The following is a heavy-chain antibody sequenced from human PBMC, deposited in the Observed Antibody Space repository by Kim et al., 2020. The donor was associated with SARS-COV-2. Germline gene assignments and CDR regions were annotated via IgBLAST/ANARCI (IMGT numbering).Heavy chain of an antibody. V-gene: IGHV1-58*01. CDR3: VADSSSLIAAAGTR. J-gene: IGHJ4*02. CDR2: IVVGSGNT. CDR1: GFTFTSSA. Sequence: SVKVSCKASGFTFTSSAVQWVRQARGQRLEWIGWIVVGSGNTNYAQKFQERVTITRDMSTSTAYMELSSLRSEDTAVYYCVADSSSLIAAAGTRWGQGTLVTVSS. D-gene: IGHD6-13*01.